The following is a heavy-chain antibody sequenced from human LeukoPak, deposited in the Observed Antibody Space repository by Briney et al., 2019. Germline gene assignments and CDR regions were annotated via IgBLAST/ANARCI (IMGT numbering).Heavy chain of an antibody. CDR3: ARDRLGVVVVAATRYYYYMDV. CDR1: GGSVSSGSYY. CDR2: IYYSGST. V-gene: IGHV4-61*01. Sequence: PSETLSLTCTVSGGSVSSGSYYWSWIRQPPGKGLEWIGYIYYSGSTNYNPSLKSRVTISVDTSKNQFSLKLSSVTAADTAVYYCARDRLGVVVVAATRYYYYMDVWGKGTTVTVSS. J-gene: IGHJ6*03. D-gene: IGHD2-15*01.